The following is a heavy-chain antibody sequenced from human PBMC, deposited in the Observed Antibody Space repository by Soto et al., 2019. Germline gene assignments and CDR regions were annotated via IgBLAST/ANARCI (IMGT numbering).Heavy chain of an antibody. J-gene: IGHJ4*02. CDR3: ARDGSSGWTY. Sequence: QVQLVESGGGVVQPGRSLRLSCAASGFTFSSYGMHWVRQAPGKGLEWVAIIWYDGNNKYYADSVKGRFTISRDNSKITLYLEMNSLRVEDTAVYYCARDGSSGWTYWGQGTLVTVSS. CDR1: GFTFSSYG. CDR2: IWYDGNNK. V-gene: IGHV3-33*01. D-gene: IGHD6-19*01.